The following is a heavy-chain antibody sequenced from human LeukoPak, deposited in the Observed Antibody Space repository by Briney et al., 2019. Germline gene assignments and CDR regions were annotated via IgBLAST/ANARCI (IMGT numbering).Heavy chain of an antibody. CDR2: ISYDGSNK. V-gene: IGHV3-30*04. CDR3: ARVRPGQWLLRDAFDI. Sequence: PGGSLRLSCAASGFTFSSYAMHWVRQAPGKGLEWVAVISYDGSNKYYADSVKGRFTISRDNSKNTLYLQMNSLRAEDTALYYCARVRPGQWLLRDAFDIWGQGTMVTVSS. J-gene: IGHJ3*02. D-gene: IGHD6-19*01. CDR1: GFTFSSYA.